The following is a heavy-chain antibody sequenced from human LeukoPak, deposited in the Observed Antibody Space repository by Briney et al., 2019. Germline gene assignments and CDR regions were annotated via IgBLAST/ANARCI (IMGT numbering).Heavy chain of an antibody. V-gene: IGHV1-2*02. CDR2: INPNSGGT. CDR1: GYTFTGYY. Sequence: GASVKVSCKASGYTFTGYYMLWVRQAPGQGLEWMGWINPNSGGTNYAQKFQGRVTMTRDTSISTAYMELSRLRSDDTAVYYCAREYDLAAGLGPFDYWGQGTLVTVSS. CDR3: AREYDLAAGLGPFDY. D-gene: IGHD6-13*01. J-gene: IGHJ4*02.